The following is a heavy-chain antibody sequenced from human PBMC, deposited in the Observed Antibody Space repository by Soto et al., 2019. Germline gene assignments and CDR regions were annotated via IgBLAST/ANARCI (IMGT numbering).Heavy chain of an antibody. CDR1: GYTFTNYA. V-gene: IGHV1-3*01. CDR3: ARAVAVPADFDY. D-gene: IGHD6-19*01. Sequence: ASVKVSCKAAGYTFTNYAMHWVRQAPGQRLEWMGWINAGNGNTKYSQKFQGRVTITRDTSASTAYMELGSLRSEDTAVYYCARAVAVPADFDYWGQGTLVTVSS. CDR2: INAGNGNT. J-gene: IGHJ4*02.